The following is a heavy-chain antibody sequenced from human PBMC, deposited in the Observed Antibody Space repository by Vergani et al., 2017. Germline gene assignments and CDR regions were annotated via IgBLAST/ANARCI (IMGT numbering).Heavy chain of an antibody. D-gene: IGHD3-9*01. Sequence: QVQLVQSGAEVKKPGASVKVSCKASGYTFTGYYMHWVRQAPGQGLEWMGWINPNSGGTNYAQQFQGRVTMTRDTTISTAYMELSRLRSDDTAVYSWAGAALTEIRTLDYWGQGTLVTVSS. CDR2: INPNSGGT. J-gene: IGHJ4*02. CDR1: GYTFTGYY. V-gene: IGHV1-2*02. CDR3: AGAALTEIRTLDY.